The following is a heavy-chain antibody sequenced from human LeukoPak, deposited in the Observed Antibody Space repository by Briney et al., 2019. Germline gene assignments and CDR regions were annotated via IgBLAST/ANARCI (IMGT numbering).Heavy chain of an antibody. CDR2: ISGSGGST. J-gene: IGHJ5*02. CDR1: GFTFSSYA. V-gene: IGHV3-23*01. Sequence: PGGSLRLSCAASGFTFSSYAMSWVRQAPGKGLEWVSAISGSGGSTYYADSVKGRFTISRDNSKNTLYLQMNSLRAEDTAVYYCAKDGAYWSGYPNWFDPWGQGTLVTVSS. D-gene: IGHD3-3*01. CDR3: AKDGAYWSGYPNWFDP.